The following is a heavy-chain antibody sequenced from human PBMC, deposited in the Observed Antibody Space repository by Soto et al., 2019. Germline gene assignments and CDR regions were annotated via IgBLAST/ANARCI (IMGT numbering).Heavy chain of an antibody. J-gene: IGHJ5*02. CDR1: GASISGFY. Sequence: TSEILSLTCTVSGASISGFYWSWIRKSAGKGLEWIGRIYATGTTDYNPSLKSRVMVSVDTSKNQFSLRLTSMTAADTAVYYCVASLAASGLNWLDPWGRGTLVTVSS. D-gene: IGHD6-13*01. CDR2: IYATGTT. V-gene: IGHV4-4*07. CDR3: VASLAASGLNWLDP.